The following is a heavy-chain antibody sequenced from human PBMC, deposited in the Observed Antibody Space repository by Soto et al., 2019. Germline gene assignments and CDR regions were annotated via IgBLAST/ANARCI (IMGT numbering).Heavy chain of an antibody. D-gene: IGHD1-1*01. V-gene: IGHV6-1*01. Sequence: PSQTLSLPCAISGDRVSSNSSACNFIRQSPSRGLEWLGRTYFKSKWYNDYAVSVESRITINPDTSKNHFSLHLNSVTPEDAAMYFCAREVDDGPNWLDPWGQGTLVTVSS. CDR3: AREVDDGPNWLDP. CDR2: TYFKSKWYN. J-gene: IGHJ5*02. CDR1: GDRVSSNSSA.